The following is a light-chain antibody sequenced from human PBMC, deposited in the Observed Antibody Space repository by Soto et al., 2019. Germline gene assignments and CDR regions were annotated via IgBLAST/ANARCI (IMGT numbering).Light chain of an antibody. J-gene: IGKJ1*01. CDR2: KAS. Sequence: DIQMTQSPSTLSASVGDRVTITCRASKSISSWLAWYQQKPGKAPKLLIYKASSLESGVPSRFSGSVSWTEFTLTISSLQPDDFATYYCQQYDSYPWTFGQGTKVVIK. CDR3: QQYDSYPWT. V-gene: IGKV1-5*03. CDR1: KSISSW.